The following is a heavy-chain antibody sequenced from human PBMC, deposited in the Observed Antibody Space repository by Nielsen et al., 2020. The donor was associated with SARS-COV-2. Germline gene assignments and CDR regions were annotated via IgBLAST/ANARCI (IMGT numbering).Heavy chain of an antibody. D-gene: IGHD3-3*01. CDR3: ARVSSYYDFWSGYLYYFDY. J-gene: IGHJ4*02. CDR2: IKQDGSEK. Sequence: GGSLRLSCAASGFTFSSYGMHWVRQAPGKGLEWVANIKQDGSEKYYVDSVKGRFTISRDNAKNSLYLQMNSLRAEDTAVYYCARVSSYYDFWSGYLYYFDYWGQGTLVTVSS. CDR1: GFTFSSYG. V-gene: IGHV3-7*03.